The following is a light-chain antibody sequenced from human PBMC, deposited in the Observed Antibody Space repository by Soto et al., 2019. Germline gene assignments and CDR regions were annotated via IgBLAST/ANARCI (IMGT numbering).Light chain of an antibody. CDR3: QQYHNWPPIT. CDR2: GAS. CDR1: QFVSSN. Sequence: EIVLTQSPGSLSLCRLEIATVSFMASQFVSSNLAWYQQKPGQAPRLLIYGASTRATGIPARFSGSGSGTEFTLTISNLQSEDFAVYFCQQYHNWPPITFGQGTRLEIK. J-gene: IGKJ5*01. V-gene: IGKV3D-15*01.